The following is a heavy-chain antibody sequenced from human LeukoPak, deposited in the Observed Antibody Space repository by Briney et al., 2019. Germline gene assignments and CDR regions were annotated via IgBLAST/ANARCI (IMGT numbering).Heavy chain of an antibody. CDR3: ARYGSGSSHDAFVI. CDR2: IGTAGDT. CDR1: GFTFSSYD. D-gene: IGHD3-10*01. V-gene: IGHV3-13*01. Sequence: GGSLSLSCAASGFTFSSYDLHWVRQATGKGLEGVSAIGTAGDTYYPGSVKGRFTISRENAKNSLYLQMISLRAGDTAVYYCARYGSGSSHDAFVIWGQGTMVTVSS. J-gene: IGHJ3*02.